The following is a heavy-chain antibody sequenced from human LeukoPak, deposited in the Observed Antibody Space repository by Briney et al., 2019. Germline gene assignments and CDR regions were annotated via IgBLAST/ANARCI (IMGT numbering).Heavy chain of an antibody. CDR1: GFTFDDYA. V-gene: IGHV3-9*01. Sequence: SLRLSCAASGFTFDDYAMHWVRQAPGKGLGWGSGISWNSGSIGYADSVKGRFTISRDNAKNSLYLQMNSLRAEDTALYYCAKDEEQQLVLGCAFDIWGQGTMVTVSS. J-gene: IGHJ3*02. D-gene: IGHD6-13*01. CDR3: AKDEEQQLVLGCAFDI. CDR2: ISWNSGSI.